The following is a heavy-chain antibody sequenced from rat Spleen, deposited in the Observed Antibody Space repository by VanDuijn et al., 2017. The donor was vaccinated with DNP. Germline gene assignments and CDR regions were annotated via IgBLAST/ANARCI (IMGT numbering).Heavy chain of an antibody. CDR1: GYTFTGYY. CDR3: ARARYGFDSWYFDY. J-gene: IGHJ2*01. Sequence: QVQLQQSGAELTKPGSSVKISCKASGYTFTGYYIGWIKQTTGQGLEFFGYIHTGSGGNNYNENFKGKATLTVDKSSRTALLQLSGLTTGNSAVYYWARARYGFDSWYFDYWGQGVIVTVSS. D-gene: IGHD1-7*01. CDR2: IHTGSGGN. V-gene: IGHV1-43*01.